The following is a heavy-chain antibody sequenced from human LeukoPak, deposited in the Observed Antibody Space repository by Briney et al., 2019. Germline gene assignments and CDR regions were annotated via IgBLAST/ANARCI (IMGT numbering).Heavy chain of an antibody. CDR2: INPNSGGT. CDR3: ASVVRGVIITYFDY. CDR1: GYTFTGYY. Sequence: WASVKVSCKASGYTFTGYYMHWVRQAPGQGLEWMGWINPNSGGTNYAQKFQGRVTMTRDTSISTAYMELSRLRSDDTAVYYCASVVRGVIITYFDYWGQGTLVTVSS. D-gene: IGHD3-10*01. J-gene: IGHJ4*02. V-gene: IGHV1-2*02.